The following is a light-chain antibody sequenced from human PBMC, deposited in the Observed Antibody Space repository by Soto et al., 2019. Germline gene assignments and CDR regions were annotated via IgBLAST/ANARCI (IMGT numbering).Light chain of an antibody. CDR1: QSVSSSY. CDR3: QQYNSSPST. Sequence: IVLTQSPGTLSLSPGERATLSCRASQSVSSSYLAWYQQKPGQAPRLLIYGASSRATGIPDRFSGSGSGTDFTLTISRLEPGDFAVYYCQQYNSSPSTFGGGSTVEIK. V-gene: IGKV3-20*01. J-gene: IGKJ4*01. CDR2: GAS.